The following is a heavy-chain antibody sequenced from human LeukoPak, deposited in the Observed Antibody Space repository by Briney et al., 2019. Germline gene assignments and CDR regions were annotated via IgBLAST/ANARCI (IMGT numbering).Heavy chain of an antibody. J-gene: IGHJ5*02. CDR3: ARGYSSSSEGWFDP. V-gene: IGHV4-34*01. Sequence: PSETLSLTCAVYGGSFSGYYWSWIRQPPGKGLEWIGEINHSGSTNYNPSLKSRVTISVDTSKNQFSLKLSSVTAGDTAVYYCARGYSSSSEGWFDPWGQGTLVTVSS. CDR1: GGSFSGYY. D-gene: IGHD6-6*01. CDR2: INHSGST.